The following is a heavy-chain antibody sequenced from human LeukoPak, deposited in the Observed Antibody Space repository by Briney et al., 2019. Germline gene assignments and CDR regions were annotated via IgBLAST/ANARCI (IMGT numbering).Heavy chain of an antibody. CDR3: ARDRHYYGSGSYYFDY. CDR1: GYSISSGYY. Sequence: SETLSLTCTVSGYSISSGYYWGWIRPPPGKGLEWIGRIYHRGSTYYNPSLKSRVTISVDTTKNKFSLKLSSVTAADTAVYYCARDRHYYGSGSYYFDYWGQGTLVTVSS. V-gene: IGHV4-38-2*02. D-gene: IGHD3-10*01. J-gene: IGHJ4*02. CDR2: IYHRGST.